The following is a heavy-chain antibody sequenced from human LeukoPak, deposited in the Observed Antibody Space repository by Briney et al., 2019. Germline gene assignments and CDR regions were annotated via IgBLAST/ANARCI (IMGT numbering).Heavy chain of an antibody. CDR2: ISRGSSYI. J-gene: IGHJ6*02. V-gene: IGHV3-21*01. CDR3: AREPFDV. CDR1: GFSFSSYN. Sequence: PGGPLRLSCAAPGFSFSSYNMNWVRQAPGKGLEWVSSISRGSSYIYYADSMKGRFTVSRDNAKNPLYLQMNTLRAEDTAVYYCAREPFDVWGQGTTVTVSS.